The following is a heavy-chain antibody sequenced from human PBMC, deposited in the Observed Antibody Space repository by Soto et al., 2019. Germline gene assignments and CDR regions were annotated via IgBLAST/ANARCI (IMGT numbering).Heavy chain of an antibody. CDR3: ARTTGRHLDF. V-gene: IGHV4-34*01. D-gene: IGHD4-4*01. Sequence: SETLSLTCAVYGGSFSGYYWSWIRQPPGKGLEWIGEINHSGSTNYNPSLKSRVSISIDMSQNQFSLTVSSVTAADTAIYYCARTTGRHLDFWGQGILVTVSS. CDR2: INHSGST. CDR1: GGSFSGYY. J-gene: IGHJ4*02.